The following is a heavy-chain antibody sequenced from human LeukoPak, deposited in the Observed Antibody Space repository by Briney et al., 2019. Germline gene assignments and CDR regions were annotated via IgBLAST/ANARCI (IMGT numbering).Heavy chain of an antibody. CDR1: GYTFTGYY. Sequence: ASVKVSCKASGYTFTGYYMHWVRQAPGQGLEWMGWINPNSGGTNHAQKFQGRVTMTRDSSISTAYMELSRLRSDDTAVYYCARDLPSITIFGVVKYYFDYWGQGTLVTVSS. J-gene: IGHJ4*02. V-gene: IGHV1-2*02. D-gene: IGHD3-3*01. CDR2: INPNSGGT. CDR3: ARDLPSITIFGVVKYYFDY.